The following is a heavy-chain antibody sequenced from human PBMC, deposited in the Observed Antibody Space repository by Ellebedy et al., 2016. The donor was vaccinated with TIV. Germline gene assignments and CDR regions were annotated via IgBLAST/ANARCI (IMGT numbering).Heavy chain of an antibody. CDR2: INSDGSST. CDR1: GFTLSTYW. Sequence: GGSLRLXCAASGFTLSTYWMHWVRQVPGKGLVWVSRINSDGSSTSYADSVKGRFTISRDNAKNSTSLQMNSLISEDTAVYYCASPGYCTDIRCSTTFDIWGQGTIVTVSS. V-gene: IGHV3-74*01. D-gene: IGHD2-8*02. J-gene: IGHJ3*02. CDR3: ASPGYCTDIRCSTTFDI.